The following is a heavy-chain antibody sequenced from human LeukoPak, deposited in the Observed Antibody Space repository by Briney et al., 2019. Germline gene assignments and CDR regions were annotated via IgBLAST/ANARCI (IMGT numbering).Heavy chain of an antibody. J-gene: IGHJ6*02. Sequence: ASVKVSCKASGYTFTSYYMHWVRQAPGQGLEWMGWINPNSGGTNYAQKFQGRVTMTRDTSISTAYMELSRLRSDDTAVYYCARDGEQWLVKDDSRGGYYYYGMDVWGQGTTVTVSS. D-gene: IGHD6-19*01. CDR2: INPNSGGT. CDR1: GYTFTSYY. CDR3: ARDGEQWLVKDDSRGGYYYYGMDV. V-gene: IGHV1-2*02.